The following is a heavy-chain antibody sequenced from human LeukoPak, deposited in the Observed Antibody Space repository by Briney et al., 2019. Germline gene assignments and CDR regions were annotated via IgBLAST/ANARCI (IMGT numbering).Heavy chain of an antibody. CDR2: INWNGGST. D-gene: IGHD3-10*01. V-gene: IGHV3-20*01. CDR3: ARDKRYYGSGSLWYFDL. J-gene: IGHJ2*01. Sequence: GGSLRLSCAASGFTFDDYGMSWVRQAPGKGLEWVSGINWNGGSTGYADSVKGRFTISRDNAKNSLYLQMNSLRAEDTALYHCARDKRYYGSGSLWYFDLWGRGTLVTVSS. CDR1: GFTFDDYG.